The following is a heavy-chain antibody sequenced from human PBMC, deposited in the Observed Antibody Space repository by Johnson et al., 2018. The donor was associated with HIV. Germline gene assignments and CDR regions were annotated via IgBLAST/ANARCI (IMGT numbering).Heavy chain of an antibody. CDR2: IKSKTGGGTT. CDR3: TTDLSMVRGVIDAFDI. V-gene: IGHV3-15*01. Sequence: MLLVESGGGLVKPGGSLRLSCAASGFTFSNAWMSWVRQAPGKGLEWVGRIKSKTGGGTTDYAAPVKGRFTISRDDSKNTLYLQMNSLKTEDTAVYYCTTDLSMVRGVIDAFDIWGQGTMVTVGS. D-gene: IGHD3-10*01. CDR1: GFTFSNAW. J-gene: IGHJ3*02.